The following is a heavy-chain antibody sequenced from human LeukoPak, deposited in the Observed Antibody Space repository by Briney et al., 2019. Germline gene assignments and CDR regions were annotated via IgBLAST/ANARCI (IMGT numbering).Heavy chain of an antibody. CDR1: GFTFSGYW. V-gene: IGHV3-7*01. D-gene: IGHD3-3*01. Sequence: QPGGSLRLSCAASGFTFSGYWMSWVRQAPGKGPEWVAHIKQDASQEDHVDSVKGRFTISRDNAKNSLYLQMNSLRAEDTAVYYCARGVVYPTWSGPHWSDYWGQGTLVTVSS. CDR3: ARGVVYPTWSGPHWSDY. CDR2: IKQDASQE. J-gene: IGHJ4*02.